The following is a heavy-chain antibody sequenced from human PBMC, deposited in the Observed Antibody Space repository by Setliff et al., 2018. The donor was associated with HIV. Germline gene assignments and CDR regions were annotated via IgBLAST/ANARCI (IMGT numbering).Heavy chain of an antibody. Sequence: ASVKVSCKASGYTFTSYGISWVRQAPGQGLEWMGWISAYNGNTNYAQKLQGRVTMTTDTSTSTAYMELRSLRSDDTAVYYCARDEKRAAAGSLYYFDLWGQGTLVTVSS. CDR3: ARDEKRAAAGSLYYFDL. D-gene: IGHD6-13*01. CDR1: GYTFTSYG. J-gene: IGHJ4*02. CDR2: ISAYNGNT. V-gene: IGHV1-18*01.